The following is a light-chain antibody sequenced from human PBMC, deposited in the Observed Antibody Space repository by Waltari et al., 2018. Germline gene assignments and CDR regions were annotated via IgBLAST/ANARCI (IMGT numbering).Light chain of an antibody. CDR1: QSVRSN. Sequence: EIKMTQSPATLSVSPGERATLSCRASQSVRSNLVWYQQKPGQAPRLLIYGASTRATGSPARCSGSGSGTEFTLIINSVQSEDVAVYYCQQYTNWPPWTFGQGTKVEIK. J-gene: IGKJ1*01. V-gene: IGKV3-15*01. CDR3: QQYTNWPPWT. CDR2: GAS.